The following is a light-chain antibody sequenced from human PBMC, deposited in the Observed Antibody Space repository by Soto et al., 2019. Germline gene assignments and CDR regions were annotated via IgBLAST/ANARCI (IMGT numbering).Light chain of an antibody. CDR3: AARDDSLNALHV. V-gene: IGLV1-44*01. J-gene: IGLJ1*01. Sequence: QSVLTQPPSASGTPGQRVTISCSGSSSNIGSNTVNWYQQLPGTAPKLLIYSNNQRPSGVPDRFSGSKSGTSASLAISGLQSEDDSYYYCAARDDSLNALHVFGTG. CDR2: SNN. CDR1: SSNIGSNT.